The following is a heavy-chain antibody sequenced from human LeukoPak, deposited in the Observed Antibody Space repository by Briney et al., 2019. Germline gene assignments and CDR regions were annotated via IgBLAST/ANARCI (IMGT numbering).Heavy chain of an antibody. CDR2: MNPNSGNT. CDR3: ARGQYYYDSSGYYLDY. Sequence: ASVKVSCKASGYTFTSYDINWVRQATGQGLEWMGWMNPNSGNTGYAQKFQGRVTMIRNTAISTAYMELSSPRSEDTAVYYCARGQYYYDSSGYYLDYWGQGTLVTVSS. J-gene: IGHJ4*02. CDR1: GYTFTSYD. V-gene: IGHV1-8*01. D-gene: IGHD3-22*01.